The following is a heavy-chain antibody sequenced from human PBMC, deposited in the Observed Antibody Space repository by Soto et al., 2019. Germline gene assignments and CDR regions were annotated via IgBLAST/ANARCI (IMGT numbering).Heavy chain of an antibody. CDR3: ARASAGNDY. CDR2: INPNSGGT. Sequence: QVQLVQSGAEVKKPGASAKVSCKASGYPFTDYYIHWVRQAPGQGLEWMAWINPNSGGTYYAQKFQGRVTVTRDTSISTAFMELSSLRSEDTAVYYCARASAGNDYWGQGTLVTVSS. V-gene: IGHV1-2*02. J-gene: IGHJ4*02. CDR1: GYPFTDYY.